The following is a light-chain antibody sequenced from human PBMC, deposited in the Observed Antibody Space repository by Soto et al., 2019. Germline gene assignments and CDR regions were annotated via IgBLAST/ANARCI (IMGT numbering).Light chain of an antibody. V-gene: IGKV1-5*01. J-gene: IGKJ1*01. CDR2: DAS. CDR1: QIITTS. Sequence: DIQMTQSPSSLSASVGDRVTITCRASQIITTSLNWYQQKPGKAPNLLIYDASSLESGVPSRFSGSGSGKEFTLTISSLQPDDFATYYCQQYGSSPRTFGQGTKVDI. CDR3: QQYGSSPRT.